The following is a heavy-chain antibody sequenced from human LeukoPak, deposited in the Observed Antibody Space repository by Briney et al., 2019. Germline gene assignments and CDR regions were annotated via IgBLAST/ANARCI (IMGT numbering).Heavy chain of an antibody. D-gene: IGHD6-13*01. Sequence: PSETLSLTCTVSGGSISSSSYYWGWIRQPPGKGLEWIGSIYYSGSTYYNPSLKSRVTISVDTSKTQFSLKLRSVTAADTAVYYCARISSSNWYNERGAFDVWGQGTMVTVSS. V-gene: IGHV4-39*07. CDR2: IYYSGST. J-gene: IGHJ3*01. CDR1: GGSISSSSYY. CDR3: ARISSSNWYNERGAFDV.